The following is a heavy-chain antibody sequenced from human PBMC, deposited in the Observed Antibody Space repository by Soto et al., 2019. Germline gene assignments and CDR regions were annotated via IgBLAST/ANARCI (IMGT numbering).Heavy chain of an antibody. J-gene: IGHJ4*02. V-gene: IGHV3-23*01. Sequence: GGSLRLSCAASGFTFSSYAMSWVHQAPGKGLEWVSTISGSGRTTYYADSLKGRFTISRDNSKNTLSLQMNSLRAEDTAVYYCAKLRYGSGSYSDYWGQGTLVTVSS. CDR2: ISGSGRTT. D-gene: IGHD3-10*01. CDR3: AKLRYGSGSYSDY. CDR1: GFTFSSYA.